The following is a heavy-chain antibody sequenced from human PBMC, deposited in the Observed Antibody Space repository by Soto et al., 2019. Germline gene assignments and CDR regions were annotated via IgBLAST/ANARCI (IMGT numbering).Heavy chain of an antibody. V-gene: IGHV3-30-3*01. CDR1: GFTFSSYA. CDR2: ISYDGSNK. Sequence: QVQLVESGGGVVQPGRSLRLSCAASGFTFSSYAMHWVRQAPGKGLEWVAVISYDGSNKYYADSVKGRFTISRDNAKNSLYLQMNRLRDEDTAVYYWARPISYSSSAPDDAFDIWGQGTMVTVAS. J-gene: IGHJ3*02. D-gene: IGHD6-6*01. CDR3: ARPISYSSSAPDDAFDI.